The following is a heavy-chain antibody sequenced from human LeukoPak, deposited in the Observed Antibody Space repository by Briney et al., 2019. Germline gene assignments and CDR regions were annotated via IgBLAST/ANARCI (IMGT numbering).Heavy chain of an antibody. D-gene: IGHD2-21*01. CDR1: GYTFTSYY. CDR2: INPSGGST. J-gene: IGHJ3*02. V-gene: IGHV1-46*01. Sequence: EASVKVSCKASGYTFTSYYMHWVRQAPGQGLEWMGIINPSGGSTSYAQKFQGRVTMTRDTSTSTVYMELSSLRSVDTAVYYCARDPVDCGGDCYLDAFDIWGQGTMVTVSS. CDR3: ARDPVDCGGDCYLDAFDI.